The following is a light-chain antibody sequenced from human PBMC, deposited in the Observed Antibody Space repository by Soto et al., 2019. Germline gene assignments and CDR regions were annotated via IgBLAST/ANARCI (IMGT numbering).Light chain of an antibody. CDR2: AAS. CDR1: QSIRSY. Sequence: DIQMTQSPSSLSASVGDRVTITCRASQSIRSYLNWYQQKPGRPPKLLIYAASNLLTGVPSRFSGSGSGTDFTLTISSLQPEDFETYYCQQSYTALTWTFGQGTKVEI. V-gene: IGKV1-39*01. J-gene: IGKJ1*01. CDR3: QQSYTALTWT.